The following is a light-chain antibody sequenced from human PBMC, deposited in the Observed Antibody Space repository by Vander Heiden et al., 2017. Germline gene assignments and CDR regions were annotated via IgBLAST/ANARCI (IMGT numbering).Light chain of an antibody. CDR2: DAS. CDR1: QDISNY. J-gene: IGKJ4*01. V-gene: IGKV1-33*01. CDR3: QQYDNRPIT. Sequence: DIQMTQSPSSLSASVADRVTITCQASQDISNYLNWYQQKPGKAPKLLIYDASNLETGVPSRFSGSGSGTDFTFTISSLQPEDIATYYCQQYDNRPITFGGGTKVEIK.